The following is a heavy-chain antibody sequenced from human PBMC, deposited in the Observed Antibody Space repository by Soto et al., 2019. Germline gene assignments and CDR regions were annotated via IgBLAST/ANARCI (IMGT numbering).Heavy chain of an antibody. Sequence: QVQLVQSGAEVKKPGASVKVSCKASGYTFTSYGISWVRQAPGQGLEWMGWISAYNGNTNYAQKLQGRVTMTTDTSTSTAYMELRSLRSDDTAVYYCARDRGRFLEWFQDYYFDYWGQGTLVTVSS. CDR1: GYTFTSYG. D-gene: IGHD3-3*01. CDR3: ARDRGRFLEWFQDYYFDY. V-gene: IGHV1-18*01. J-gene: IGHJ4*02. CDR2: ISAYNGNT.